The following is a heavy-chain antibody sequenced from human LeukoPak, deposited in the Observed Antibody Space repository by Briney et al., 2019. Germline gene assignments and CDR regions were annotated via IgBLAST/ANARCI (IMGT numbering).Heavy chain of an antibody. CDR2: INDDGSDT. V-gene: IGHV3-74*01. J-gene: IGHJ5*02. CDR1: GFTFKLYW. CDR3: IRGGPSTWS. D-gene: IGHD2-15*01. Sequence: GGSLRLSCAASGFTFKLYWMHWVRQVPGKAPVWVSRINDDGSDTRYADSVKGRFTISRDDATNMVFLQMNSLRPEDTAIYYCIRGGPSTWSWGQGTLVTVSS.